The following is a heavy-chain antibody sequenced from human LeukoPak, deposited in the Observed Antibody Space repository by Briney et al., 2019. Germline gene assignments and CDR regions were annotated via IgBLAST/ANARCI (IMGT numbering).Heavy chain of an antibody. CDR2: IYFSGST. V-gene: IGHV4-39*01. D-gene: IGHD6-13*01. Sequence: SATLSLTCTVSGGSTSSSSYYWGWLRQPPGKGLEWIGSIYFSGSTYYNPSLNSRVTITVDTAKYQFSLKLSSVTAADTAVYYCARHSQPHYSSSWYHWFDPRGQGTLVTVSS. CDR3: ARHSQPHYSSSWYHWFDP. J-gene: IGHJ5*02. CDR1: GGSTSSSSYY.